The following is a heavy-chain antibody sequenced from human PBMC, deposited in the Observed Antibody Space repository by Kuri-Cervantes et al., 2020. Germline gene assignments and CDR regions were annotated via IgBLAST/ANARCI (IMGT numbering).Heavy chain of an antibody. CDR3: ARERSEWFGELLSPLDY. Sequence: ASVKVSCKASGYTFTSYAMHWVRQAPGQRLEWMGWINAGNGNTKYSQKFQGRVTMTRDTSTSTVYMELSSLRSEDTAVYYCARERSEWFGELLSPLDYWGQGTLVTVSS. D-gene: IGHD3-10*01. V-gene: IGHV1-3*01. CDR1: GYTFTSYA. CDR2: INAGNGNT. J-gene: IGHJ4*02.